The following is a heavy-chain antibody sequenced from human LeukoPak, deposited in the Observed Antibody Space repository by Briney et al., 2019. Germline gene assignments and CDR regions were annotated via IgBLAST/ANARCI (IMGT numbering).Heavy chain of an antibody. V-gene: IGHV3-21*01. D-gene: IGHD6-13*01. J-gene: IGHJ4*02. Sequence: PGGSLRLSCEGSGFTFSNYGMHWVRQAPGKGLEWVSSISSSSTYIYSADSVKGRFTISRDNTKNSLYLQMNSLRAEDTAVYYCARGSQWNPGIAAAGNFDYWGQGTLVTVSS. CDR2: ISSSSTYI. CDR3: ARGSQWNPGIAAAGNFDY. CDR1: GFTFSNYG.